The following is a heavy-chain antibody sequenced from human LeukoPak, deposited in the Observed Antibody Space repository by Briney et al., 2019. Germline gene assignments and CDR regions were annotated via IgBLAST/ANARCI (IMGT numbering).Heavy chain of an antibody. CDR2: INHSGGT. CDR1: GGSFSGYY. D-gene: IGHD2-21*02. J-gene: IGHJ4*02. CDR3: ASSLAYCGGDCYSLY. V-gene: IGHV4-34*01. Sequence: SETLSLTCAVYGGSFSGYYWSWIRQPPGKGLEWIGEINHSGGTNYNPSLKSRVTISVDTSKNQFSLKLSSVTAADTAVYYCASSLAYCGGDCYSLYWGQGTLVTVSS.